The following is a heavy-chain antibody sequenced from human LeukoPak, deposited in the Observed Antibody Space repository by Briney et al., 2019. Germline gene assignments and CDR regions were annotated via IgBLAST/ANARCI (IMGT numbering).Heavy chain of an antibody. CDR2: ISGSGGST. CDR3: AKDQTRPDYFDY. CDR1: GFTFSSYA. J-gene: IGHJ4*02. V-gene: IGHV3-23*01. Sequence: GGSLRLSCAASGFTFSSYAMSWVRQAPGKGLEWVSAISGSGGSTYCADSVKGRFTISRDNSKNTLYLQMNSLRAEDTAVYYCAKDQTRPDYFDYWGQGTLVTVSS.